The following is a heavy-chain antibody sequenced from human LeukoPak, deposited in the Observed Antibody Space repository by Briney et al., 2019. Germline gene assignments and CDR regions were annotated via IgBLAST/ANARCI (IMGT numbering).Heavy chain of an antibody. Sequence: SETLSLTCAVSGYSISSGYYWGWIRQPPGKGLEWIGSIYHSGSTYYNPSLKSRVTISVDTSKNQFSLKLSSVTAADTAVYYCARYWMVHAIFDYWGQGTLVTVSS. J-gene: IGHJ4*02. CDR2: IYHSGST. CDR1: GYSISSGYY. V-gene: IGHV4-38-2*01. D-gene: IGHD2-8*01. CDR3: ARYWMVHAIFDY.